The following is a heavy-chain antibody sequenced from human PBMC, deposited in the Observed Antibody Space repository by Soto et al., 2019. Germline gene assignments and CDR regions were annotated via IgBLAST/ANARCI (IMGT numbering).Heavy chain of an antibody. CDR3: ATRTFTMVRAFDP. J-gene: IGHJ5*02. CDR2: IIPIFGTA. CDR1: GGTSSSYA. Sequence: SVTGSCKDCGGTSSSYAIIWVRQAPGQGLEWMGGIIPIFGTANYAQKFQGRVTITADESTSTAYMELSSLRSEDTAVYYCATRTFTMVRAFDPWGQGPLVTVSS. D-gene: IGHD3-10*01. V-gene: IGHV1-69*13.